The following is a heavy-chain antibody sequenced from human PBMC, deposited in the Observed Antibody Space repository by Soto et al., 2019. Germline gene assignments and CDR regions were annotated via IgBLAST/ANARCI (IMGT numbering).Heavy chain of an antibody. J-gene: IGHJ6*04. Sequence: QVQLQESGPGLVKPSETLSLTCTVSGGSISSYYWSWIRQPPGKGLEWIGYIYYSGSTNYNPSLKSRVTISVDTSKNQFSLKLSSVTAADTAVYYCARLRTELDVWGKGTTVTVSS. V-gene: IGHV4-59*08. CDR2: IYYSGST. D-gene: IGHD1-1*01. CDR3: ARLRTELDV. CDR1: GGSISSYY.